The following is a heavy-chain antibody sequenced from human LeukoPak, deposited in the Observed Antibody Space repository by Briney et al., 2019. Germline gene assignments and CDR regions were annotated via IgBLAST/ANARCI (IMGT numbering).Heavy chain of an antibody. D-gene: IGHD6-6*01. CDR1: GGSISSYY. CDR2: IYHSGST. J-gene: IGHJ4*02. Sequence: SETLSLTCTVSGGSISSYYWSWIRQPPGKGLEWIGYIYHSGSTYYNPSLKSRVTISVDRSKNQFSLKLSSVTAADTAVYYCARGRVAAPVDYWGQGTLVTVSS. CDR3: ARGRVAAPVDY. V-gene: IGHV4-59*12.